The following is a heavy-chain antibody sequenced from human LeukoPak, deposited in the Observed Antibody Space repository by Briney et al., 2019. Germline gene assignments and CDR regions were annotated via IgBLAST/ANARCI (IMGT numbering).Heavy chain of an antibody. V-gene: IGHV3-66*01. J-gene: IGHJ4*02. Sequence: GGSLRLSCAASGFTVSNNYMSWVRQAPGQGPEWVSVIYGGGSTFYADSVKGRFTISRDNSQNTLYLQMNSLRAEDTALYYCARDRYYDTSGYLYNDYWGQGTLVTVSS. CDR2: IYGGGST. CDR1: GFTVSNNY. CDR3: ARDRYYDTSGYLYNDY. D-gene: IGHD3-22*01.